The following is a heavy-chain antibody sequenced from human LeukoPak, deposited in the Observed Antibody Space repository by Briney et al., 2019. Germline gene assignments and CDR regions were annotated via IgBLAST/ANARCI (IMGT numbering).Heavy chain of an antibody. J-gene: IGHJ4*02. CDR1: GFTFSSYT. D-gene: IGHD5-12*01. CDR3: ARDPFSGYDKRVYYFDY. Sequence: GGSLRLSCAASGFTFSSYTMNWVRQAPGKGLEWVSSISSRSSYIYYADSVKGRFTISRDNAKNSLYLQMNSLRAEDTAGYYCARDPFSGYDKRVYYFDYWGQGTLVTVSS. CDR2: ISSRSSYI. V-gene: IGHV3-21*06.